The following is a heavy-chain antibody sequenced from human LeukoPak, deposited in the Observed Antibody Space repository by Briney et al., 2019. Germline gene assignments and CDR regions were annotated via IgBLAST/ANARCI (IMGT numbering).Heavy chain of an antibody. J-gene: IGHJ5*02. CDR3: ATEIGYCSSTSCPNWFDP. D-gene: IGHD2-2*01. CDR2: MNPNSGNT. Sequence: ASVKVSCKASGYTFTSYYINWVRQATGQGLEWMGWMNPNSGNTGYAQKFQGRVTMTRNTSISTAYMELSSLRSEDTAVYYCATEIGYCSSTSCPNWFDPWGQGTLVTVSS. V-gene: IGHV1-8*01. CDR1: GYTFTSYY.